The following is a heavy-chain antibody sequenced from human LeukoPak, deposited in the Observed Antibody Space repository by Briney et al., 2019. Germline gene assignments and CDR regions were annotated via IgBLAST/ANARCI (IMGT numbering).Heavy chain of an antibody. D-gene: IGHD3-10*01. V-gene: IGHV3-15*01. CDR3: AFYYYGTRRFDP. J-gene: IGHJ5*02. CDR2: IKSKTDGGTT. CDR1: GFTFSNAW. Sequence: GGSLRLSCAASGFTFSNAWMSWVRQAPGKGLEWVGRIKSKTDGGTTDYAAPVKGRFTISRDNSKNTLYLQMNSLKTEDTAVYYCAFYYYGTRRFDPWGQGTLVTVSS.